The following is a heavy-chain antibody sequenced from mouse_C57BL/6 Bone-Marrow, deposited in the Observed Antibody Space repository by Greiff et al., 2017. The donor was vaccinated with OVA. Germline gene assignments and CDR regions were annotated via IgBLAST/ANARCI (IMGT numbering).Heavy chain of an antibody. V-gene: IGHV14-4*01. Sequence: VQLKESGAELVRPGASVKLSCTASGFNIKDDYMHWVKQRPEQGLEWIGWIDPENGDTEYASKFQGKATITADTSSNTAYLQLSSLTSEDTAVYYCTTIYYYGSAAYWGQGTLVTVSA. J-gene: IGHJ3*01. CDR3: TTIYYYGSAAY. CDR2: IDPENGDT. CDR1: GFNIKDDY. D-gene: IGHD1-1*01.